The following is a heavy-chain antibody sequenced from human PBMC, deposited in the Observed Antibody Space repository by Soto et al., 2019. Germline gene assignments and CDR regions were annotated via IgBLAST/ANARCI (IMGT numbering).Heavy chain of an antibody. Sequence: PSETLSLTCTVSGGSISSSGYYWGWIRQPPGKGLEWIGTIYYSGSTYYNPSLKSRITINPDTSKNQFSLHLNSVTPEDTAVYYCVRLIGNSWLDFWGQGTLVTVSS. CDR1: GGSISSSGYY. CDR3: VRLIGNSWLDF. V-gene: IGHV4-39*01. D-gene: IGHD1-26*01. CDR2: IYYSGST. J-gene: IGHJ5*01.